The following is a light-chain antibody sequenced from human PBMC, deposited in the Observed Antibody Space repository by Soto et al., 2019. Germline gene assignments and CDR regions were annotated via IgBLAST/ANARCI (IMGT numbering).Light chain of an antibody. CDR1: QIISNY. CDR3: QQSDSTPYT. Sequence: DIQMTQSPSSLSASVGDRVTITCRASQIISNYLNWYQQKPGKAPKLLIYAASSLQSGVPSRFSGSGSGTDFTLTISSLQPEDFATYYCQQSDSTPYTFGQGTKLEIK. CDR2: AAS. J-gene: IGKJ2*01. V-gene: IGKV1-39*01.